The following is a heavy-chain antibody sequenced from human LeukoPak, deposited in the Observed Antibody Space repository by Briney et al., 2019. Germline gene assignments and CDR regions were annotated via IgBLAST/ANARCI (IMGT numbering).Heavy chain of an antibody. D-gene: IGHD2-2*02. Sequence: ASVKVSCKASGYTVTSYGISWVRQAPGQGLEWMGRISAYNGNTNYAQKLQGRVTMTTDTSTSTAYMELRSLRSDDTAVYYCARDCSSTSCYTYYYYYYMDVWGKGTTVTVSS. CDR2: ISAYNGNT. V-gene: IGHV1-18*01. CDR1: GYTVTSYG. J-gene: IGHJ6*03. CDR3: ARDCSSTSCYTYYYYYYMDV.